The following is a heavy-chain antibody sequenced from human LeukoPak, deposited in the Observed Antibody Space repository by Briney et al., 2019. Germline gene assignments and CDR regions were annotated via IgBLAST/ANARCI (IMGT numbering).Heavy chain of an antibody. J-gene: IGHJ5*01. V-gene: IGHV3-23*01. CDR2: ISGSGGST. CDR3: AKFLLDLPSSFDS. CDR1: GFTFSSYA. D-gene: IGHD2-15*01. Sequence: GGCLRLSCAASGFTFSSYAMSWVRQAPGKGLEWVSAISGSGGSTYYADSVKGRFTISRDNSKNTLYLQMNSLRAEDTAVYYCAKFLLDLPSSFDSWGQGTLVTVSS.